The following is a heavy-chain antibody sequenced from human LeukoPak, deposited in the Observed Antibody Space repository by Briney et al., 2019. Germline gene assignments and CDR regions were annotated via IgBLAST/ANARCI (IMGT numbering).Heavy chain of an antibody. D-gene: IGHD5-18*01. J-gene: IGHJ4*02. CDR3: ARGAEYSYGTLDY. CDR2: IIPILGIA. V-gene: IGHV1-69*04. CDR1: GGTFSSYA. Sequence: SVKVSCKASGGTFSSYAISWVRQAPGQGLEWMGRIIPILGIANYAQKSQGRVTITADKSTSTVYMELSSLRSEDTAVYYCARGAEYSYGTLDYWGQGTLVTVSS.